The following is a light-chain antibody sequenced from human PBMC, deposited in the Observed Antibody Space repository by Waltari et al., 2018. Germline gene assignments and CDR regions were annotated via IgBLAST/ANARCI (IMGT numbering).Light chain of an antibody. CDR3: QQLNSYQWT. CDR1: QGISNY. Sequence: FTPSPSSLSGSVGDQVTITCRASQGISNYLALYQQKPGKAPKLLIYAASTLQSGVPSRFSGSGSGTDFTLTISSLQPEDFATYYCQQLNSYQWTFGQGTKVEIK. CDR2: AAS. V-gene: IGKV1-9*01. J-gene: IGKJ1*01.